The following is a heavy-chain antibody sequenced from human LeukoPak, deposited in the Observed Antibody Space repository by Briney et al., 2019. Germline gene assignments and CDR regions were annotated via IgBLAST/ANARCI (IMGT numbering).Heavy chain of an antibody. V-gene: IGHV3-74*01. CDR3: ARRNGDDLGTFDC. J-gene: IGHJ4*02. D-gene: IGHD3-16*01. Sequence: PGGSLRLSCAASGVTFSSYWMHWVRQVPGKGLVWVSRINSDGSSTSYADSVKGRFTISRDNAKNTLYLQMNSLRAEDTALYYCARRNGDDLGTFDCWGQGTLVTVSS. CDR1: GVTFSSYW. CDR2: INSDGSST.